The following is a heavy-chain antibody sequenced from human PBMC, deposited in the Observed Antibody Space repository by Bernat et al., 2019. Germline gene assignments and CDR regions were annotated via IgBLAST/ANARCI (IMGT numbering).Heavy chain of an antibody. CDR1: GFTVSSNY. CDR3: ARVSVGYYFDY. J-gene: IGHJ4*02. Sequence: EVQLVESGGGLIQPGGSLRLSCAASGFTVSSNYMSWVRQAPGKGLECVSVIYSGGSTYYANSVKGRFTISRDNSKNTLYLQMNSLRADDTAVYYWARVSVGYYFDYWGQGTLVTVSS. D-gene: IGHD4-23*01. V-gene: IGHV3-53*01. CDR2: IYSGGST.